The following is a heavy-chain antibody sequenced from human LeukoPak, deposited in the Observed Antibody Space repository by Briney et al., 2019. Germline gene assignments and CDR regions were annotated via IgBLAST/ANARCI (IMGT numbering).Heavy chain of an antibody. V-gene: IGHV1-69*13. Sequence: ASVKVSCKASGGTFSSYAISWVRQAPGQGLEWMGGIIPIFGTANYAQKFQGRVTITADESTSTAYMELSSLRSEDTAVYYCASLVVPAVHWVQVVPWGQCTLVTVSS. J-gene: IGHJ5*02. D-gene: IGHD2-2*01. CDR1: GGTFSSYA. CDR2: IIPIFGTA. CDR3: ASLVVPAVHWVQVVP.